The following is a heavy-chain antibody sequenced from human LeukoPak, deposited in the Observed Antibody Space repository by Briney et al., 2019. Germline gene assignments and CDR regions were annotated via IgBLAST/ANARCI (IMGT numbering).Heavy chain of an antibody. Sequence: SLQISCAASGFTFDDYAMHWVRQAPRKGLEWVSGISWNSGSIGYADSVKGRFTISRDNAKNSLYLQMTSLRAEDMALYYCAKDKAAAGPADAFDIWGQGTMVTVSS. D-gene: IGHD6-13*01. V-gene: IGHV3-9*03. CDR3: AKDKAAAGPADAFDI. CDR2: ISWNSGSI. J-gene: IGHJ3*02. CDR1: GFTFDDYA.